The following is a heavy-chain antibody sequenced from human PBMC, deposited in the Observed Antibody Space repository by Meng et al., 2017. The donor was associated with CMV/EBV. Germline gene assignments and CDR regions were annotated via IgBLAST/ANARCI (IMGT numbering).Heavy chain of an antibody. CDR3: ARGLARRGNFDY. Sequence: SETLSLTCTVSGYSISSGYYWGWIRQPPGKGLEWIGSIYHSGSTYYNPSLKSRVTISVDTSKNQFSLKLRSVTAADTAVYYCARGLARRGNFDYWGQGTLVTVSS. V-gene: IGHV4-38-2*02. CDR1: GYSISSGYY. CDR2: IYHSGST. J-gene: IGHJ4*02. D-gene: IGHD3-16*01.